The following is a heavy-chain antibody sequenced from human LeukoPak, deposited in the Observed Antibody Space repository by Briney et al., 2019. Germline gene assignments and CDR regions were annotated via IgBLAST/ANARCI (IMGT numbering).Heavy chain of an antibody. CDR2: INHSGST. CDR1: GGSFSGYY. D-gene: IGHD6-6*01. V-gene: IGHV4-34*01. J-gene: IGHJ4*02. Sequence: PSETLSLTCAVYGGSFSGYYWSWIRQPPGKGLEWIGEINHSGSTNYNPSLKSRVTISVDTSKNQFSLKLSSVTAADTAVYYCARAFEQLVFDYWGQGTLVTVSS. CDR3: ARAFEQLVFDY.